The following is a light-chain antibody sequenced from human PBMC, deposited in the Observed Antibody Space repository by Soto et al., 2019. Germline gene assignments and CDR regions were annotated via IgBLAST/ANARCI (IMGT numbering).Light chain of an antibody. CDR2: RNN. CDR3: AAWDDSLSGAYV. V-gene: IGLV1-47*01. J-gene: IGLJ1*01. Sequence: QSVLTQPPSASGTPGQRVTISCSGSSSNIGSNYVYWYQQLPGTVPKLLIYRNNQRPSGVPDRFSGSKSGTSASLAISGLRSEDEADYYCAAWDDSLSGAYVFGPGTKVTVL. CDR1: SSNIGSNY.